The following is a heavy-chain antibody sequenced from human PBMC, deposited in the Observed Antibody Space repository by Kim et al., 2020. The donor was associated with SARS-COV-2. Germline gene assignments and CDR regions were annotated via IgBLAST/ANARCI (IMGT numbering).Heavy chain of an antibody. J-gene: IGHJ5*02. CDR2: VKPDGIYT. CDR3: ATGGIGFFNL. V-gene: IGHV3-74*01. Sequence: GGSLRLSCAASGFTFSDSWMHWVRQAPGKGLVWVSRVKPDGIYTNYADSVKGRFTISRDNAKNTLYLQMNSLRPEDTGVYYCATGGIGFFNLWGQGTLVIVSA. CDR1: GFTFSDSW. D-gene: IGHD3-10*01.